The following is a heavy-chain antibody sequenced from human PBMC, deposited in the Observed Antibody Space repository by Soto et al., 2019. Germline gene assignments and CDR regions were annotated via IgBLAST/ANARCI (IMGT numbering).Heavy chain of an antibody. CDR2: IYYSGST. CDR3: AXDSSSSSVGDWFDP. D-gene: IGHD6-6*01. CDR1: GGSISSGDYY. J-gene: IGHJ5*02. V-gene: IGHV4-30-4*01. Sequence: QVQLQESGPGLVKPSQTLSLTCTVSGGSISSGDYYWSWIRQPPGKGLEWIGYIYYSGSTYYNPSLKSRVTISVDTSKNQFSLKLSSVTAADXXXXXXAXDSSSSSVGDWFDPWGQGTLVTVSS.